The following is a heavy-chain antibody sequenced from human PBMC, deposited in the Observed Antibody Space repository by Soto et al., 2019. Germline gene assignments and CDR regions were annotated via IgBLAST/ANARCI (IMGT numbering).Heavy chain of an antibody. CDR2: VSGNSGSS. CDR1: GFTFNNYA. V-gene: IGHV3-23*01. CDR3: AKVIVVIAAAGDYFDY. D-gene: IGHD2-15*01. Sequence: EVQLLESGGGLVQPGGSLTLSCAASGFTFNNYAMSWVRQAPGKGLEWVSVVSGNSGSSGYADSVKGRFTISRDNYKNTLYLQMNSLRDEDTAVYYCAKVIVVIAAAGDYFDYWGQGTLVTVSS. J-gene: IGHJ4*02.